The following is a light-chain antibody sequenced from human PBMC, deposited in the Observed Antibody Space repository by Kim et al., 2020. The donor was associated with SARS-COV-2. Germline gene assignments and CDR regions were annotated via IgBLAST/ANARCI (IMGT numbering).Light chain of an antibody. CDR3: QVWDSSSDRV. Sequence: VAQGKTARITCGGNNIGSKSVHWYQQKPGQAAVLVIYYDSDRPSGIPERFSGSNSGNTATLTISRVEAGDEADYYCQVWDSSSDRVFGGGTQLTVL. CDR1: NIGSKS. V-gene: IGLV3-21*04. J-gene: IGLJ3*02. CDR2: YDS.